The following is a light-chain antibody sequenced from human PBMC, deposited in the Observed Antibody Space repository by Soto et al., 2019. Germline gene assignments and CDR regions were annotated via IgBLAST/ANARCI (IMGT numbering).Light chain of an antibody. CDR3: QQYSYYAT. CDR1: QTISSW. J-gene: IGKJ1*01. CDR2: KAS. V-gene: IGKV1-5*03. Sequence: DIQMTQSPSTLSASVGDRATITCRASQTISSWLAWYQQKPGKAPKLLIYKASTLESGVPSRFSGSGSGTDFTLTVTSLQPEDFATYYCQQYSYYATFGQGTKVEIK.